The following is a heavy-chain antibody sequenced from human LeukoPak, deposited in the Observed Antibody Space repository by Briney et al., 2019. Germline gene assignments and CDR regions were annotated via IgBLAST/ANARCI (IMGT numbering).Heavy chain of an antibody. CDR1: GFTFSSYA. Sequence: GGSLRLSCAASGFTFSSYAMSWVRQAPGKGLQWVSTITGTTHYADSVRGRFTISRDNSKNILYLQMNSLSTEDTAVYYCAKAFREYGSSTYSSFDIWGQGTMVTVSS. CDR2: ITGTT. CDR3: AKAFREYGSSTYSSFDI. J-gene: IGHJ3*02. V-gene: IGHV3-23*01. D-gene: IGHD6-13*01.